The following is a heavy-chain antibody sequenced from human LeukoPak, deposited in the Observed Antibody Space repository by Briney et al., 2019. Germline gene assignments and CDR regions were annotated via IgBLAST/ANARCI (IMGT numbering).Heavy chain of an antibody. V-gene: IGHV1-2*02. D-gene: IGHD3-22*01. Sequence: ASVKVSCKASGGTFSSYAISWVRQAPGQGLEWMGWINPNSGGTNYAQKFQGRVTMTRDTSISTAYMELSRLRSDDTVVYYCARSYPLVSTYYYDSSGHTAFDYWGQGTLVTVSS. CDR1: GGTFSSYA. CDR2: INPNSGGT. CDR3: ARSYPLVSTYYYDSSGHTAFDY. J-gene: IGHJ4*02.